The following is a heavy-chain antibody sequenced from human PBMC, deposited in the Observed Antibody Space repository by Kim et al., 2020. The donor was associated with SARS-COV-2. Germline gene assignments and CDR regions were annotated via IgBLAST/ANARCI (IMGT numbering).Heavy chain of an antibody. CDR2: IKQDGSEK. CDR1: GFTFSSYW. J-gene: IGHJ6*02. Sequence: GGSLRLSCAASGFTFSSYWMSWVRQAPGKGLEWVANIKQDGSEKYYVDSVKGRFTISRDNAKNSLYLQMNSLRAEDTAVYYCARGQIPSRVTIFGVWAVYGMDVWGQGTTVTVSS. V-gene: IGHV3-7*01. D-gene: IGHD3-3*01. CDR3: ARGQIPSRVTIFGVWAVYGMDV.